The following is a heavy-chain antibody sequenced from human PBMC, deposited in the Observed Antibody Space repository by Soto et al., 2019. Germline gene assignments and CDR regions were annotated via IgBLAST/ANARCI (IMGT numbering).Heavy chain of an antibody. CDR1: GGTFSTYG. J-gene: IGHJ6*02. Sequence: QVQLVQSGAEVKKPGYSVKVSCKASGGTFSTYGINWVRQAPGQGLEWMGGIIPIFDTTNYAQKFQGKFTTTADESTSTVYLELSSLRSEDTAVYYCARDEAAAASRGMDVWGQGATVTVSS. D-gene: IGHD6-13*01. CDR3: ARDEAAAASRGMDV. V-gene: IGHV1-69*01. CDR2: IIPIFDTT.